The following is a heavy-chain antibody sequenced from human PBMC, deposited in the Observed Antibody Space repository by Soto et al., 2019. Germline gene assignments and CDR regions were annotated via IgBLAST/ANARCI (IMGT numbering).Heavy chain of an antibody. D-gene: IGHD3-10*01. CDR2: INHSGST. Sequence: QVQLQQWGAGLLKPSETLSLTCAVYGVSFSGYYWSWIRQPPGKGLEWSGEINHSGSTNYNPSLKSRVTISVDTSKNQFSLKLSSVTAADTAVYYCARGRRITMVRGVIITGRFDYWGQGTLVTVSS. V-gene: IGHV4-34*01. CDR1: GVSFSGYY. J-gene: IGHJ4*02. CDR3: ARGRRITMVRGVIITGRFDY.